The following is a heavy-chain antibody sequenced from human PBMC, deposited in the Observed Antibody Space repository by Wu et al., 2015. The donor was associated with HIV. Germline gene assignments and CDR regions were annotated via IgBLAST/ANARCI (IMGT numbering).Heavy chain of an antibody. CDR2: IIPIFGTA. V-gene: IGHV1-69*01. CDR1: GGTFSSYA. Sequence: QVQLVQSGAEVKKPGSSVKVSCKASGGTFSSYAISWVRQAPGQGLEWMGGIIPIFGTANYAQKFQGRVTITTDESTSTAYMELSSLRSEDTAVYYCARDPTNYYDSSGPGAFDIWAKGQWVTVSS. J-gene: IGHJ3*02. CDR3: ARDPTNYYDSSGPGAFDI. D-gene: IGHD3-22*01.